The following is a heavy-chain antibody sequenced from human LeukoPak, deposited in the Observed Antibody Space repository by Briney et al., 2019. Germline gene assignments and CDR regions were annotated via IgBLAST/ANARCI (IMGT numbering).Heavy chain of an antibody. Sequence: GGSLRLSCAVSGLTFSSSWMDWVRQAPGKGLEWVASINPEGSEKYSADSVKGRFTISRDNAKNSLYLQMDSLRVEDTAFYYCARDLAYSRLDYWGQGTLVTVSS. CDR3: ARDLAYSRLDY. CDR2: INPEGSEK. J-gene: IGHJ4*02. CDR1: GLTFSSSW. V-gene: IGHV3-7*01. D-gene: IGHD5-18*01.